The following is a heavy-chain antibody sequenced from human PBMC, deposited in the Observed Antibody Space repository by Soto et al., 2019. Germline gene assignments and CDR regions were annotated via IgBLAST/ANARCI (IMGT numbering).Heavy chain of an antibody. CDR2: ISYDGSNK. J-gene: IGHJ4*02. CDR3: AKDLGMTTVTFPGDY. Sequence: VQLVESGGGAVQPGRSLRLSCAASGFTFSNYGMHWVRQAPGKGLEWVAVISYDGSNKYYADSVKGRFTISRDKSKNTLYLQMNSLRAEDTAVYYCAKDLGMTTVTFPGDYWGQGTLVTVSS. V-gene: IGHV3-30*18. CDR1: GFTFSNYG. D-gene: IGHD4-17*01.